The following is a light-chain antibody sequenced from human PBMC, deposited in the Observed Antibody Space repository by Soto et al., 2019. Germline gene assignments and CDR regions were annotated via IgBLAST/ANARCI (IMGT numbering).Light chain of an antibody. Sequence: QSALTQPPSVSGAPGQRVTISCTGSSSNIGAGYDVHWYQQLPGAAPKLLIYANNNRPSGVPDRFSGSKSDTSASLAITGLQAEDEADYYCQSSDSSLSRSYVFGTGTRSPS. J-gene: IGLJ1*01. CDR1: SSNIGAGYD. CDR3: QSSDSSLSRSYV. V-gene: IGLV1-40*01. CDR2: ANN.